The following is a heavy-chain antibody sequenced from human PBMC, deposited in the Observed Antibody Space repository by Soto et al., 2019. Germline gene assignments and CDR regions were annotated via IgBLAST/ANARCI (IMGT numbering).Heavy chain of an antibody. CDR3: ASQPSGYYDYGMDV. J-gene: IGHJ6*02. CDR2: ISSSSTYI. CDR1: GFTFSSYS. V-gene: IGHV3-21*01. D-gene: IGHD2-2*01. Sequence: EVQLVESGGGLVKPGGSLRLSCAASGFTFSSYSMNWVRQAPGKGLEWVSSISSSSTYIYYADSVQGRFTISRDNAKNSLSLQTNSRSAEDTAVYYCASQPSGYYDYGMDVWGQGTTVTVSS.